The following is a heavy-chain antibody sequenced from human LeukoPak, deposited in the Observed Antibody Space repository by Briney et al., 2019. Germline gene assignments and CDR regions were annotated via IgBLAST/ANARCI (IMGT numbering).Heavy chain of an antibody. D-gene: IGHD3-22*01. CDR3: ARDIFDYYDSSGWSC. V-gene: IGHV1-46*01. Sequence: AASVKVSCKASGYTFTSYYMHWVRQAPGQGLEWMGIINPSGGSTSYAQKFQGRVTVTRDTSTSTVYMELSSLRSEDTAVYYCARDIFDYYDSSGWSCWGQGTLVTVSS. J-gene: IGHJ4*02. CDR1: GYTFTSYY. CDR2: INPSGGST.